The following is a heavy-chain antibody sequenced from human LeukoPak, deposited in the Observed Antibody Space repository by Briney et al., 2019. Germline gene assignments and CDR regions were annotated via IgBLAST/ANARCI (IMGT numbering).Heavy chain of an antibody. CDR1: GFTFSSYA. CDR3: AKEVRGGYGDYVGYFDY. V-gene: IGHV3-23*01. CDR2: ISGSGGST. J-gene: IGHJ4*02. D-gene: IGHD4-17*01. Sequence: GGSLTLSCAASGFTFSSYAMSWVRQAPGKGLEWVSAISGSGGSTYYADSVKGRFTISRDNSKNTLYLQMNSLRAEDTAVYYCAKEVRGGYGDYVGYFDYWGQGTLVTVSS.